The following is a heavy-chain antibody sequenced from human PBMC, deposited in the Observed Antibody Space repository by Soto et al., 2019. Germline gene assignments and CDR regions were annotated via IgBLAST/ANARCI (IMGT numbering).Heavy chain of an antibody. V-gene: IGHV4-34*01. Sequence: SLTCAVYGGSFSGYYWSWIRQPPGKGLEWIGEINHSGSTNYNPSLKSRVTISVDTSKNQFSLKLSSVTAADTAVYYCARGFGTGTTVYYGMDVWGQGTTVTVSS. CDR3: ARGFGTGTTVYYGMDV. CDR2: INHSGST. D-gene: IGHD1-7*01. J-gene: IGHJ6*02. CDR1: GGSFSGYY.